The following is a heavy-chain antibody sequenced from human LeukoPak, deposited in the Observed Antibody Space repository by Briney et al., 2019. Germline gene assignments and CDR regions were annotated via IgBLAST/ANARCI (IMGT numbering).Heavy chain of an antibody. V-gene: IGHV3-30-3*01. J-gene: IGHJ3*02. CDR1: GFTFSSYA. Sequence: GRSLRLSCAASGFTFSSYAIHWVRQAPGKGLEWVVVISYDESEKYYADSVKGRFTISRDNSKNTLYLQMSSLRTQDTAVYYCARDRVVGTWAFDIWGQGTMVTVSP. D-gene: IGHD1-26*01. CDR2: ISYDESEK. CDR3: ARDRVVGTWAFDI.